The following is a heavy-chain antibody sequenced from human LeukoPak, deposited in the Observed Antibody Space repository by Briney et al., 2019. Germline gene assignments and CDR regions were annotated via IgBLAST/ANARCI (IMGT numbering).Heavy chain of an antibody. D-gene: IGHD3-22*01. Sequence: GGSLRLSCAASGFTVSSNYMSWVRQAPGKGLEWVSVIYSDGITYYADSVKGRLTISRDISRNTLYLQMNSLRGEDTAVYYCARDLYYYDSSGFFDYWGQGTLVTVSS. CDR3: ARDLYYYDSSGFFDY. J-gene: IGHJ4*02. CDR1: GFTVSSNY. V-gene: IGHV3-66*01. CDR2: IYSDGIT.